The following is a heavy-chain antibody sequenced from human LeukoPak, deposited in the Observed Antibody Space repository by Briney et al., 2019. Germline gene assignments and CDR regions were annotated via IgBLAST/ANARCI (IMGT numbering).Heavy chain of an antibody. V-gene: IGHV3-30*02. D-gene: IGHD3-22*01. J-gene: IGHJ4*02. CDR1: GFTFSSYG. CDR2: IRYDGSNK. CDR3: ARSDSYSSGYYSDY. Sequence: SGGSLRLSCAASGFTFSSYGMHWVRQAPGKGLEWVAFIRYDGSNKYYADSVKGRFTISRDNSKNTLYLQMNSLRAEDTAVYYCARSDSYSSGYYSDYWGQGTLVTVSS.